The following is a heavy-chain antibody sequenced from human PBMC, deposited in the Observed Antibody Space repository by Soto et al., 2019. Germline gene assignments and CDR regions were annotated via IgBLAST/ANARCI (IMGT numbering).Heavy chain of an antibody. CDR3: ATGEIWVSYRSQRLCY. J-gene: IGHJ4*02. CDR1: GYTLTELS. V-gene: IGHV1-24*01. Sequence: QVQLVQSGAEVKKPGASVKVSCKVSGYTLTELSMHWVRKAPGKGLERMGGFDPEEGETIYAKKFQGRVTMTVDTPTHTAYMELSSLRSEDTAVYYCATGEIWVSYRSQRLCYWGQGTLVAVST. CDR2: FDPEEGET. D-gene: IGHD3-16*02.